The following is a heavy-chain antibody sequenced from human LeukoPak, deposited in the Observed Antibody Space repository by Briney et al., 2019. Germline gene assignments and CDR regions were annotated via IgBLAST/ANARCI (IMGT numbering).Heavy chain of an antibody. CDR1: GFTFSSYA. V-gene: IGHV3-23*01. D-gene: IGHD3-10*01. CDR3: AKSGPAVVRGSHRKMKTLRFDY. Sequence: GGSLRLSCAASGFTFSSYAMSWVRQAPGKGLEWVSAISGSGGSTYYADSVKGRFTISRDNSKNTLYLQMNSLRAEDTAVYYCAKSGPAVVRGSHRKMKTLRFDYWGQGTLVTVSS. CDR2: ISGSGGST. J-gene: IGHJ4*02.